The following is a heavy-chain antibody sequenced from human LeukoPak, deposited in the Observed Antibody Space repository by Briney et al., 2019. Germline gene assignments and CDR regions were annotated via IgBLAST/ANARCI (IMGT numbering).Heavy chain of an antibody. Sequence: ESGPVLVKPTETLTLTCTVSGFSLSNARMGVSWIRQPPGKALEWLAHIFSNDEKSYSTSLKSRLTISKDTSKNQVVLTMTNMDPVETATYYCAHSGDSSGITMIVTGSPGAFDIWGQGTMVTVSS. CDR3: AHSGDSSGITMIVTGSPGAFDI. D-gene: IGHD3-22*01. V-gene: IGHV2-26*01. J-gene: IGHJ3*02. CDR2: IFSNDEK. CDR1: GFSLSNARMG.